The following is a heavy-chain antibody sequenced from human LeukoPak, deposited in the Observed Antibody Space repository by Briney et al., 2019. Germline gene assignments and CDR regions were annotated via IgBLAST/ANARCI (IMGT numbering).Heavy chain of an antibody. V-gene: IGHV3-49*03. CDR1: GFTFGDYA. CDR2: IRSKAYGGTT. J-gene: IGHJ4*02. D-gene: IGHD3-9*01. CDR3: TAAEGDILTGYPPYFDY. Sequence: GSLRLSCTASGFTFGDYAMSWFRQAPGKGLEWVGFIRSKAYGGTTEYAASVKGRFTISRDDSKSIAYLQMNSLKTEDTAVYYCTAAEGDILTGYPPYFDYWGQGTLVTVSS.